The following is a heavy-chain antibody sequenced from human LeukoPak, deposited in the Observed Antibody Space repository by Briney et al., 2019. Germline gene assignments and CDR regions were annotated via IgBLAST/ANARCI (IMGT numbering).Heavy chain of an antibody. V-gene: IGHV1-2*02. J-gene: IGHJ4*02. D-gene: IGHD3-9*01. Sequence: ASVKVSCKASGYTFTGYYMHWVRQAPGQGLEWMGWINPNSGGTNYAQKFQGRVTMTRDTSISTAYMELSRLRSDDTAVYYCARVDILTGYYFFDSWGQGTLVTVSS. CDR3: ARVDILTGYYFFDS. CDR1: GYTFTGYY. CDR2: INPNSGGT.